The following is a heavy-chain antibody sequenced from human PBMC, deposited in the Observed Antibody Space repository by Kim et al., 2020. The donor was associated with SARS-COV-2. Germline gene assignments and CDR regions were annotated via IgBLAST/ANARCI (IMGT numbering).Heavy chain of an antibody. CDR2: IIPIFGTA. V-gene: IGHV1-69*13. CDR3: ARDRPPEDYGDYEPGYGMDV. D-gene: IGHD4-17*01. J-gene: IGHJ6*02. Sequence: SVKVSCKASGGTFSSYAISWVRQAPGQGLEWMGGIIPIFGTANYAQKFQGRVTITADESTSTAYMELSSLRSEDTAVYYCARDRPPEDYGDYEPGYGMDVWGQGTTVTVSS. CDR1: GGTFSSYA.